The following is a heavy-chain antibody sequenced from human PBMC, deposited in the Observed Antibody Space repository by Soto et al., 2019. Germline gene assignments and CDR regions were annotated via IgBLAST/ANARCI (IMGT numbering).Heavy chain of an antibody. CDR1: GYSFAGYW. V-gene: IGHV5-10-1*01. CDR3: ARQIYDSNTGPNFQYYFDS. D-gene: IGHD5-12*01. CDR2: IDPSDSQT. J-gene: IGHJ4*02. Sequence: GESLKISCKGSGYSFAGYWITWVRQKPGKGLEWMGRIDPSDSQTYYSPSFRGHVTISVTKSITTVFLQWSSLRASDTAMYYCARQIYDSNTGPNFQYYFDSWGQGTPVTVSS.